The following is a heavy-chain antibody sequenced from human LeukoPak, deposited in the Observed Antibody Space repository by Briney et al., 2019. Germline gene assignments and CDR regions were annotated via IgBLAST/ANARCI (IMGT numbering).Heavy chain of an antibody. V-gene: IGHV4-31*03. CDR2: IYYSGST. CDR1: GGSISSGGYY. Sequence: SETLSLTCTVSGGSISSGGYYWSWIRQHPGKGLEWIGYIYYSGSTYYNPSLKSRVTISVDTSKNQFSLKLSSMTAADTAVYYCAREGYDSRNDYWGQGTLVTVSS. J-gene: IGHJ4*02. CDR3: AREGYDSRNDY. D-gene: IGHD3-22*01.